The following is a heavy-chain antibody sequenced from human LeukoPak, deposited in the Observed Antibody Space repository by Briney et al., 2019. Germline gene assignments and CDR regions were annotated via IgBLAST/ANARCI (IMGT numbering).Heavy chain of an antibody. V-gene: IGHV4-39*01. J-gene: IGHJ4*02. CDR3: ARLDYYGSGSIDY. CDR1: GGSISSSSYY. D-gene: IGHD3-10*01. CDR2: IYYSGST. Sequence: SETLSLTCTVSGGSISSSSYYWGWIRQPPVKGLEWIGSIYYSGSTYYNPSLKSRVTISVDTSKNQFSLKLSSVTAADTAVYYCARLDYYGSGSIDYWGQGTLVTVSS.